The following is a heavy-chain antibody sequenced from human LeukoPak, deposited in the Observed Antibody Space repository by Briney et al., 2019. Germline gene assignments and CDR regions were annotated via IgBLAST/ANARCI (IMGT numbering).Heavy chain of an antibody. CDR1: GDSISRSSDY. CDR3: ARDEAFISEATIGRYYYYYMDV. D-gene: IGHD5-24*01. CDR2: VYYIGST. J-gene: IGHJ6*03. V-gene: IGHV4-39*07. Sequence: PSETLSLTCTVSGDSISRSSDYWGWIRQPPGKGPEWIGSVYYIGSTFYNPSLKSRVTMSVDTSKNQFSLKLSSVTAADTAVYYCARDEAFISEATIGRYYYYYMDVWGKGTTVTISS.